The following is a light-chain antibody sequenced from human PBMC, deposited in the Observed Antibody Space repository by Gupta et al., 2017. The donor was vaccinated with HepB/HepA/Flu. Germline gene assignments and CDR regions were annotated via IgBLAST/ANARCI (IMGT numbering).Light chain of an antibody. CDR3: VGWDGSLSGYV. J-gene: IGLJ1*01. V-gene: IGLV1-47*01. CDR1: SSNIENDN. Sequence: QSVLIQPPSASGTRGQRVTISCSGSSSNIENDNVYWYQQLPGTAPKLLIYKDHQRPSGVPDRFSGSKSGTSASLAISGLRSEDEADYYCVGWDGSLSGYVFGTGTKVTVL. CDR2: KDH.